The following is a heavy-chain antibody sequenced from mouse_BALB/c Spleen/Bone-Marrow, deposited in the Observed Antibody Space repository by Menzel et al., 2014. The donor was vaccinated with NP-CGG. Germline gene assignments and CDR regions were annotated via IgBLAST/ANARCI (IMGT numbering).Heavy chain of an antibody. D-gene: IGHD2-4*01. CDR1: GFTFSSYA. CDR2: ISSGGSYT. CDR3: ARVITWYFDV. J-gene: IGHJ1*01. V-gene: IGHV5-9-3*01. Sequence: EVQLVESGGGLVKPGGSLKLSCAASGFTFSSYAMSWVRQTPEKRLEWVATISSGGSYTYYPDSVKGRFTISRDNAKNTLYLQMSSLMSEDTAMYYCARVITWYFDVWGAGTTVTVSS.